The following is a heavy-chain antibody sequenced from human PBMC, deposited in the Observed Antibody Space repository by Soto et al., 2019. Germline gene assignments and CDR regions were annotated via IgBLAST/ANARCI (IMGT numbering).Heavy chain of an antibody. CDR2: SNAGNGNT. J-gene: IGHJ6*02. D-gene: IGHD3-22*01. Sequence: ASVKVSCKASGYTFTSYAMHWVRQAPGQRLEWMGWSNAGNGNTKYSQEFQGRVTITRDTSASTAYMELSRLRSDDTAVYYCARVGGDYYDSSGYYLNRYYYYGMDVWGQGTTVTVSS. CDR1: GYTFTSYA. V-gene: IGHV1-3*02. CDR3: ARVGGDYYDSSGYYLNRYYYYGMDV.